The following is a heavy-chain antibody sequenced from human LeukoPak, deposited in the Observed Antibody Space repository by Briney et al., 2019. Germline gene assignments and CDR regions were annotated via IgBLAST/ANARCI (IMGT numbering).Heavy chain of an antibody. CDR3: ARALYGSGSYIGY. D-gene: IGHD3-10*01. V-gene: IGHV4-4*02. CDR2: IYHSGST. Sequence: SGTLSLTCAVSGGSISSRNWWSWVRQPPGKGLEWIGEIYHSGSTNYNPSLKSRVTISVDKSKNQFSLKLSSVTAADTAVYYCARALYGSGSYIGYWGQGTLVTVSS. CDR1: GGSISSRNW. J-gene: IGHJ4*02.